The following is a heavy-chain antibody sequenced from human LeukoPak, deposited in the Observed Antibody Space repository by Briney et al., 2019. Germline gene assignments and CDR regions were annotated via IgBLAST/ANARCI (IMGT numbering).Heavy chain of an antibody. J-gene: IGHJ4*02. V-gene: IGHV3-21*01. CDR3: ARAHYGFWSGPEYYFDY. D-gene: IGHD3-3*01. CDR1: GFTFSSYS. CDR2: IRSSSSYI. Sequence: PGGSLRLSCAASGFTFSSYSMNWVRQAPGKGLEWVSSIRSSSSYIYYADSVKGRFTISRDNAKNSLYMQMNSLRAEGTAVYYCARAHYGFWSGPEYYFDYWGQGTLVTVSS.